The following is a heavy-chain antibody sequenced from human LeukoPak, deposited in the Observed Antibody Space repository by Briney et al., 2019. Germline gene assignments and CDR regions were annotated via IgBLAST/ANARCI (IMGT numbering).Heavy chain of an antibody. D-gene: IGHD2-2*01. CDR2: MYYSGST. J-gene: IGHJ3*02. CDR3: ATDILGYCTSTGCYSPAFDI. Sequence: KPSETLSLTCTVSGGSISSSSYYWGWIRQPPGKGLEWMGSMYYSGSTYYNPSLKSRVTISVDTSKNQFSLKLSSVTAADTAVYYCATDILGYCTSTGCYSPAFDIWGQGTMVTVSS. CDR1: GGSISSSSYY. V-gene: IGHV4-39*01.